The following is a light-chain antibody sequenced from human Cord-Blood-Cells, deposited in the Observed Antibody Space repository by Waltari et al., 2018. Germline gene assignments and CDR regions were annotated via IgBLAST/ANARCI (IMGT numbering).Light chain of an antibody. CDR2: SNN. J-gene: IGLJ3*02. Sequence: QSVLTQPPSASGTPGQRVTISCSGSSSNIGSNTVNWYQQLPGTAPKLLIYSNNQRPSGVRDRFSGSKSGTSASLAISGLQSEDEADYYCAAWDDSLNGSWVFGGGTKLTVL. CDR3: AAWDDSLNGSWV. V-gene: IGLV1-44*01. CDR1: SSNIGSNT.